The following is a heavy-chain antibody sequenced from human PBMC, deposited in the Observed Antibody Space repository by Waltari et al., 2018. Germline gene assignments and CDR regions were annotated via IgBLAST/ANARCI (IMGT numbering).Heavy chain of an antibody. CDR3: ARSPAAAGPYFDY. V-gene: IGHV3-30*02. CDR1: GFTFSSYG. D-gene: IGHD6-13*01. CDR2: IRYDGSNK. Sequence: QVQLVESGGGVVQPGGSLRLSCAASGFTFSSYGMHWVRQAPGKGLEWVAFIRYDGSNKYYADSVKGRFTISRDNSKNTLYLQMNSLRAEDTAVYYCARSPAAAGPYFDYWGQGTLVIVSS. J-gene: IGHJ4*02.